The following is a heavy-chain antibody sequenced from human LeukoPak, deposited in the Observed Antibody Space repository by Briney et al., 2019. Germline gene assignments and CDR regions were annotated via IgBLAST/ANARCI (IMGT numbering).Heavy chain of an antibody. CDR2: IYHSGTT. Sequence: SGTLSLTCAVSGGSISSSNWWSWVRQPPGKGLEWIGEIYHSGTTNYNPSLKSRVTISVDNSKNQSSLKLSSVTAADTTVYYCARRGRGDAFDIWGQGTMVTVSS. V-gene: IGHV4-4*02. CDR1: GGSISSSNW. D-gene: IGHD1-26*01. CDR3: ARRGRGDAFDI. J-gene: IGHJ3*02.